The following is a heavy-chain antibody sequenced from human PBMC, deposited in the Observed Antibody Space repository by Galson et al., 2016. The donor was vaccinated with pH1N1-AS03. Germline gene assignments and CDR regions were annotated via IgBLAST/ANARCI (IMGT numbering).Heavy chain of an antibody. V-gene: IGHV2-70*20. CDR3: ARVWGAAAGYFDY. CDR2: IDSDDDK. D-gene: IGHD6-13*01. CDR1: SFSLPSPGVC. J-gene: IGHJ4*02. Sequence: PALVKPTQTLTLTCSFSSFSLPSPGVCVTWVRQPPGKALEWLATIDSDDDKYYTTSLRTRLTISKDTSKNQVVLTMTNMDPVDTATYYCARVWGAAAGYFDYWGPGNLVVVSS.